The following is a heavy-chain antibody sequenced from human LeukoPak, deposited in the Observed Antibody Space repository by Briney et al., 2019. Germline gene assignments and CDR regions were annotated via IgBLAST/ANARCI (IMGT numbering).Heavy chain of an antibody. Sequence: ASVKVSCKVSGYTLTELSMHWVRQAPGKGLEWMGGFGPEDGETIYAQKFQGRVTMTEDTSTDTAYMELSSLRSEDTAVYYCATRFARIRTDYGDYVRKQIDYWGQGTLVTVSS. V-gene: IGHV1-24*01. CDR3: ATRFARIRTDYGDYVRKQIDY. J-gene: IGHJ4*02. CDR1: GYTLTELS. D-gene: IGHD4-17*01. CDR2: FGPEDGET.